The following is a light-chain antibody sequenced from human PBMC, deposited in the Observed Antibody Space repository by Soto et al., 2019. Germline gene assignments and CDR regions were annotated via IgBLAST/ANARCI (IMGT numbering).Light chain of an antibody. CDR3: QHYQSGHPIT. J-gene: IGKJ5*01. V-gene: IGKV3-20*01. CDR1: QSVGTR. Sequence: IVMTQSASTLSVSPGERATLSCSAPQSVGTRLAWCQHKTGQAPRLLISGASSRATGILDRFTGSGCETSFTLTISRLEPEDFALYYCQHYQSGHPITFGQGTRLDIK. CDR2: GAS.